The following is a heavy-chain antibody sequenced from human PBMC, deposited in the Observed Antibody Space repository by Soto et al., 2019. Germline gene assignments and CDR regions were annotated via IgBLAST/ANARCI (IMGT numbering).Heavy chain of an antibody. V-gene: IGHV3-30-3*01. D-gene: IGHD4-17*01. CDR3: ARESSSTVTTGGGGSAKDY. CDR2: ISYDGPNR. CDR1: GLTFSNYA. J-gene: IGHJ4*02. Sequence: QVHLVESGGGVVQPGRSLRLSCAASGLTFSNYAMHWVRQAPGKGLEWVAFISYDGPNRCYPTSVKGPLTISRDNSKNTLYLQMHSLKTEDTAVYYCARESSSTVTTGGGGSAKDYWGQGTLVTVSS.